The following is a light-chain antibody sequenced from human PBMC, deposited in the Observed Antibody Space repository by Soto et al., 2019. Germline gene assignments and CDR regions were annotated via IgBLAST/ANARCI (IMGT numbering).Light chain of an antibody. Sequence: DNVLTQSPATLSLSPGERATLSCRAAQIVRGNYLAWYQQKPGQAPRLLIYGASSRATGIPDRFSGSGSGTDFTLTISRLEPEDFAVFYCQQYDGSLHTFGQGTKLEIK. CDR1: QIVRGNY. CDR3: QQYDGSLHT. J-gene: IGKJ2*01. V-gene: IGKV3-20*01. CDR2: GAS.